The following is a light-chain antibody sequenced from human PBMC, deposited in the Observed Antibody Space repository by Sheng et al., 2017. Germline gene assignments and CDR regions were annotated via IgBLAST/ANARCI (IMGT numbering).Light chain of an antibody. CDR1: GLPKTI. CDR2: KTN. V-gene: IGLV3-25*03. J-gene: IGLJ3*02. CDR3: QSADSTSL. Sequence: YELTQPPSVSVSPGQTARITCSGDGLPKTICLLVPTEARPGPCDGRYIKTNERPSGIPERFSGSSSGTTVTLTISEVQAEDEADYYCQSADSTSLFGGGTKLT.